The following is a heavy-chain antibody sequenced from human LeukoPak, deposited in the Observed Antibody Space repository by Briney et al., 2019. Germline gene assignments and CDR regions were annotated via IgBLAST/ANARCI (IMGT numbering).Heavy chain of an antibody. D-gene: IGHD3-3*01. J-gene: IGHJ4*02. CDR2: FDPEDGET. V-gene: IGHV1-24*01. CDR1: GYTLTELS. CDR3: ARPDFWRDFYGYFVY. Sequence: ASVKVSCKVSGYTLTELSMHWVRQAPGKGLEWMGGFDPEDGETIYAQKFQGRVTMTEDTSTDTAYMELSSLRSEDTAVYYCARPDFWRDFYGYFVYWGQGTLVIVSS.